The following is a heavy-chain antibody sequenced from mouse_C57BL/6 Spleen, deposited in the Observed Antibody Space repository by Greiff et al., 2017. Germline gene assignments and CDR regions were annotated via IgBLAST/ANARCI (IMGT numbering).Heavy chain of an antibody. CDR3: APIYYGYDDWFAY. CDR1: GFNIKDYY. J-gene: IGHJ3*01. CDR2: IDPEDGET. V-gene: IGHV14-2*01. D-gene: IGHD2-2*01. Sequence: EVKVVESGAELVKPGASVKLSCTASGFNIKDYYMHWVKQRTEQGLEWIGRIDPEDGETKYAPKFPGKATITADTSSNTAYLQLSSLTSEDTAVYYCAPIYYGYDDWFAYWGQGTLVTVSA.